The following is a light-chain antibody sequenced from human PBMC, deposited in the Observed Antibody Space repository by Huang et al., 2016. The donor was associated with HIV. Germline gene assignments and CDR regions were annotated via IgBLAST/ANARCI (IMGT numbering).Light chain of an antibody. CDR2: YTS. CDR1: QSVGNY. Sequence: IVLTQSPATLSWYPGERVTLSCRASQSVGNYIAWYQQHPGQSPKLLIYYTSTMATGTPVRFSGSGSGTDFTLTISSRESEDFAVYYCQQRSSGVTFGGGTKV. CDR3: QQRSSGVT. J-gene: IGKJ4*01. V-gene: IGKV3-11*01.